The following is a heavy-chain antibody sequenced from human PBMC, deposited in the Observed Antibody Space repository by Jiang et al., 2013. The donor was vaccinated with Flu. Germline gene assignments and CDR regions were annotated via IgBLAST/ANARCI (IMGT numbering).Heavy chain of an antibody. J-gene: IGHJ4*02. CDR3: ARLMGPPGDYDVRAGFDY. D-gene: IGHD4-17*01. CDR2: INPNSGGT. Sequence: GAEVKKPGASVKVSCKASGYTFTGYYMHWVRQAPGQGLEWMGWINPNSGGTNYAQKFQGRVTMTRDTSISTAYMELSRLRSDDTAVYYCARLMGPPGDYDVRAGFDYWGQGTLVTVSS. V-gene: IGHV1-2*02. CDR1: GYTFTGYY.